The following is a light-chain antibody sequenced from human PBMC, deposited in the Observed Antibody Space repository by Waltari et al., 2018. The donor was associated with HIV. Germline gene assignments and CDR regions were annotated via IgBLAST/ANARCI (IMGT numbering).Light chain of an antibody. V-gene: IGKV1-27*01. CDR3: QNYDSAPVA. Sequence: DIQMSQAPSSLYASVGDRVTITCRASRDISNDLAWYQQKSGEVPKLLIYGASTLRSGVSSRFRGSGSGTEFTLTINGLQPEDVASYYCQNYDSAPVAFGQGTRLEI. CDR2: GAS. CDR1: RDISND. J-gene: IGKJ5*01.